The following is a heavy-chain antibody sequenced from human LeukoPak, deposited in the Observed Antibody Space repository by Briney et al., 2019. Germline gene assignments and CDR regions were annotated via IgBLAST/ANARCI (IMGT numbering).Heavy chain of an antibody. D-gene: IGHD5-18*01. V-gene: IGHV1-2*02. CDR3: ARRYSYGHFDY. Sequence: GASVKVSCKVSGYTLTELSMHWVRQAPGQGLEWMGWINPNSGGTNYAQKFQGRVTMTRDTSISTAYMELSRLRSDDTAVYYCARRYSYGHFDYWGQGTLVTVSS. J-gene: IGHJ4*02. CDR1: GYTLTELS. CDR2: INPNSGGT.